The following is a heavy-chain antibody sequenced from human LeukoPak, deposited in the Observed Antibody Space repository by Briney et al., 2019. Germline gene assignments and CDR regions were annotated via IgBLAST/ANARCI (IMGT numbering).Heavy chain of an antibody. V-gene: IGHV3-11*01. CDR1: GGSISSSSYY. J-gene: IGHJ4*02. CDR2: ISSSGSTI. D-gene: IGHD3-22*01. CDR3: ARDQHDSSGYYFPQGEGDFDY. Sequence: LSLTCTVSGGSISSSSYYWGWIRQPPGKGLEWVSYISSSGSTIYYADSVKGRFTISRDNAKNSLYLQMNSLRAEDTAVYYCARDQHDSSGYYFPQGEGDFDYWGQGTLVTVSS.